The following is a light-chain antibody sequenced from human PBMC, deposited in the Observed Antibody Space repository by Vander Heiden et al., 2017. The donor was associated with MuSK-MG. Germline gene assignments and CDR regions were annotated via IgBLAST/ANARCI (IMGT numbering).Light chain of an antibody. V-gene: IGKV1-39*01. CDR3: QQSDSTPRT. CDR2: AAS. J-gene: IGKJ1*01. CDR1: QSITNY. Sequence: DIQMTQSPSSLSASVGDRVTITCQASQSITNYLNWYQQKAGKAPKLLIYAASSLQSGVPPRFSGSGSGTDFTLTISRLHPEDFGTYYCQQSDSTPRTFGQGTMVEIK.